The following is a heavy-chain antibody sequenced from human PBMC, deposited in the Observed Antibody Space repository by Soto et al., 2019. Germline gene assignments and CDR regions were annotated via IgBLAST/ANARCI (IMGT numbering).Heavy chain of an antibody. Sequence: EVQLLESGGGLVQPGGSLRLSCAASGFTFGSFAMSWVRHAPGKGLEWVSAISGRGDDTYYADSVKGRFTISRDNTKNTLVLQMNSLRAEDTAVYYCAKDPVLYTSTWFEDYWGQGTLVTVSS. D-gene: IGHD6-13*01. CDR1: GFTFGSFA. CDR2: ISGRGDDT. J-gene: IGHJ4*02. V-gene: IGHV3-23*01. CDR3: AKDPVLYTSTWFEDY.